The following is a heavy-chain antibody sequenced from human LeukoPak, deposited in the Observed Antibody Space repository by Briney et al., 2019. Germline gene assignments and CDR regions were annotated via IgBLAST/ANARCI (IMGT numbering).Heavy chain of an antibody. V-gene: IGHV4-31*03. CDR2: IYNSGST. J-gene: IGHJ4*02. CDR3: ARAPGVLRYFDWPLTFDY. CDR1: GGSISSGGYY. D-gene: IGHD3-9*01. Sequence: SQTLSLTCTVSGGSISSGGYYWSWIRQHPGKGLEWIGYIYNSGSTYYNPSLKSRVTISVDTSKNQFSLKLSSVTAADTAVYYCARAPGVLRYFDWPLTFDYWGQGTLVTVSS.